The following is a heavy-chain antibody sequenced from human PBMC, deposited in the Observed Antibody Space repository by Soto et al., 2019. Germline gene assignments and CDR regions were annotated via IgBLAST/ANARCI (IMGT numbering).Heavy chain of an antibody. Sequence: GGSLRLSCAASGFTFNAYGMHWVRQAPGKGLEWVALIWHDGSNKYYADSVKGRFTISRDNSKNTLYLQMNSLRPEHTAVYYCAREVPAGTPQGCFDPWGQGTLVTVS. CDR3: AREVPAGTPQGCFDP. V-gene: IGHV3-33*01. D-gene: IGHD3-10*01. CDR2: IWHDGSNK. CDR1: GFTFNAYG. J-gene: IGHJ5*02.